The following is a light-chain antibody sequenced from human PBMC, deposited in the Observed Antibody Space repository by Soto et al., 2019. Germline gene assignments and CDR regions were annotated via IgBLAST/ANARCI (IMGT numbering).Light chain of an antibody. CDR2: EVS. CDR3: SSYTTSTSFIL. CDR1: SSDIGNYDF. J-gene: IGLJ2*01. V-gene: IGLV2-14*01. Sequence: QSALTQPASVSGSPGQSITISCTGTSSDIGNYDFVSLYQQFPGTAPKAMIYEVSSRPSGDSNRFSGSKSGNTASLTISGLQAEDEAYYYCSSYTTSTSFILFGGGTKVTVL.